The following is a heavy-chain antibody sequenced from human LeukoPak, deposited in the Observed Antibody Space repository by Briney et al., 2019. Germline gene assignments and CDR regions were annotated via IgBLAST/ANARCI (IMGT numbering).Heavy chain of an antibody. J-gene: IGHJ4*02. CDR3: ATGAMVYEY. CDR2: FGPQVGET. CDR1: GSSLTKIS. Sequence: ASVNVSCKVSGSSLTKISIDWVRQAPGKGLECMGTFGPQVGETIHAQKLQGRLKMTADTSTDTAYMEINSLQSEDTAVYYCATGAMVYEYWGQGTLVTVSS. V-gene: IGHV1-24*01. D-gene: IGHD3-10*01.